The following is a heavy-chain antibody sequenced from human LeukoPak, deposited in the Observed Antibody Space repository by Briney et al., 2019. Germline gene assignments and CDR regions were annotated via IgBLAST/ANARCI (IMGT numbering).Heavy chain of an antibody. CDR3: ARDSMDYDILTGYYNGWFDP. J-gene: IGHJ5*02. CDR2: INPSGGST. Sequence: ASVKVSCKASGYTFTSYYMHWVRQAPGQGLEWMGIINPSGGSTGYAQKFQGRVTMTRDTSTSTVYMELSSLRSDDTAVYYCARDSMDYDILTGYYNGWFDPWGQGTLVTVSS. D-gene: IGHD3-9*01. CDR1: GYTFTSYY. V-gene: IGHV1-46*01.